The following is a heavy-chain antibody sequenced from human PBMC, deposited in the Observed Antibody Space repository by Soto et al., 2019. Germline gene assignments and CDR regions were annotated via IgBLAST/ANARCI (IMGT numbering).Heavy chain of an antibody. CDR1: GFNFGNQW. CDR3: ATYRAYARIQYCTSDRFEC. CDR2: INQDGSAK. V-gene: IGHV3-7*01. J-gene: IGHJ4*02. D-gene: IGHD2-8*01. Sequence: GGSLRLSCAASGFNFGNQWMSWVRQAPGKGLEWVANINQDGSAKYYVDSVKGRFTISRDNGKNLLYVQMNSLRDEDTAVYYCATYRAYARIQYCTSDRFECWGQGARVTVSS.